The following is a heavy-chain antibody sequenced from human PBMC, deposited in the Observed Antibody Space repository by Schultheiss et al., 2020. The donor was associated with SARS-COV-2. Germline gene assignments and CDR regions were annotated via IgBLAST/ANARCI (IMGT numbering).Heavy chain of an antibody. D-gene: IGHD3-22*01. CDR1: GGTFSSYA. V-gene: IGHV1-69*06. CDR3: ARDQLVSNYYDSSGYYT. Sequence: SVKVSCKASGGTFSSYAISWVRQAPGQGLEWMGGIIPIFGTANYAQKFQGRVTITADKSTSTAYMELSSLRSEDTAVYYCARDQLVSNYYDSSGYYTWGQGTLVTVSS. CDR2: IIPIFGTA. J-gene: IGHJ5*02.